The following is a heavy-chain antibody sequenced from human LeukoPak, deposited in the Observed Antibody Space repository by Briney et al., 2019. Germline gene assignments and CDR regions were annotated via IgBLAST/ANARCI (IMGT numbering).Heavy chain of an antibody. CDR3: ARDNKPVPIVVVTARDYFYYGMDV. V-gene: IGHV3-48*04. CDR2: ISSSSSTI. J-gene: IGHJ6*02. D-gene: IGHD2-21*02. Sequence: GGSLRLSCAASGFTFSSYSMNWVRQAPGKGLEWVSYISSSSSTIYYANSVKGRFTISRDNAKNSLYLQMNSLRAEDTAVYYCARDNKPVPIVVVTARDYFYYGMDVWGQGTTVTVSS. CDR1: GFTFSSYS.